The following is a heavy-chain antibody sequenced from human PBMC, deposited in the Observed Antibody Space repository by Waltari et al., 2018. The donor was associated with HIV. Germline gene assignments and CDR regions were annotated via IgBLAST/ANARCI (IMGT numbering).Heavy chain of an antibody. D-gene: IGHD3-16*01. CDR1: GCTFSSYG. Sequence: QVYLMESGGGVVQPGGSLKLSCAASGCTFSSYGMHWVRQAPGKGLGWVAVIWAEGYNKFYADSVRGRFTFSRDNSKYTLSLQMNSLRAEDTALYYCVKERGPFNGFDIWGQGTMVTVSS. J-gene: IGHJ3*02. CDR3: VKERGPFNGFDI. CDR2: IWAEGYNK. V-gene: IGHV3-33*06.